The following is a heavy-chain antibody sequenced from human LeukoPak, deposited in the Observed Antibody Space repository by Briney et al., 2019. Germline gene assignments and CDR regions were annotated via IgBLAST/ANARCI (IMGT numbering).Heavy chain of an antibody. J-gene: IGHJ6*03. CDR1: GYTFTSYD. CDR3: ARARRGVVATNYYYYYMDV. Sequence: ASVKVSCKASGYTFTSYDINWVRQATGQGLEWMGWMNPNSGNTGYAQKFQGRVTMTRNTSISTAYMELSSLRSEDTAVYYCARARRGVVATNYYYYYMDVWGKGTTVIVSS. D-gene: IGHD2-21*02. V-gene: IGHV1-8*01. CDR2: MNPNSGNT.